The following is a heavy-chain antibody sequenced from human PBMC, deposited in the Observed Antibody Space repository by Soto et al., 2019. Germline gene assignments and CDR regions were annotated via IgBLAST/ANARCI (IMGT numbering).Heavy chain of an antibody. CDR3: ARDGYGGNSISVFDY. D-gene: IGHD2-21*02. CDR2: IKQDGSEK. J-gene: IGHJ4*02. CDR1: GFTFSICW. Sequence: PGGSLRLSCAASGFTFSICWMTWVRQAPGKGLEWVANIKQDGSEKYYVDSVKGRFTISRDNAKNSLSLQMNSLRAEDTAVYYCARDGYGGNSISVFDYWGQGTLVT. V-gene: IGHV3-7*03.